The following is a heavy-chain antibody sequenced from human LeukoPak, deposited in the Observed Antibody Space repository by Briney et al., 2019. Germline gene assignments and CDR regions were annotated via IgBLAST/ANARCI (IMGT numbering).Heavy chain of an antibody. J-gene: IGHJ4*02. CDR3: ARGRGEGYSYGRYYFDY. CDR1: GYTFTGYY. D-gene: IGHD5-18*01. Sequence: ASVKVSCKASGYTFTGYYMHWVRQAPGQGLEWMGWINPNSGGTNYAQKFQGRVTMTRDTSISTAYMELSRLRSDDTAVYYCARGRGEGYSYGRYYFDYWGQGTLVTVSS. CDR2: INPNSGGT. V-gene: IGHV1-2*02.